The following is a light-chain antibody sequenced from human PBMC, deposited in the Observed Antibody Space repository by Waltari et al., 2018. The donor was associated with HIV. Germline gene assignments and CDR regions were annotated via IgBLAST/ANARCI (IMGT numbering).Light chain of an antibody. CDR2: QAS. V-gene: IGKV1-5*03. J-gene: IGKJ1*01. CDR1: ENINRW. CDR3: QEYDRFTGT. Sequence: DIQMTQSPSTLSASVGDSVTITCRASENINRWLALYQQKPGKAPNLLIYQASSLDSGVPSRFSGSGSGTEFTLTINSLQPDDFGTYFCQEYDRFTGTFGQGTKVEIK.